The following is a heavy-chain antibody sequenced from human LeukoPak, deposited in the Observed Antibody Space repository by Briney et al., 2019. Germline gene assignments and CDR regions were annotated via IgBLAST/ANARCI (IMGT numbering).Heavy chain of an antibody. CDR2: MNPNSGNT. CDR3: ARGWAAHYYYYYYMDV. J-gene: IGHJ6*03. V-gene: IGHV1-8*03. Sequence: ASVKVSCTASGYTLTSYDINWVRQATGQGLEWMGWMNPNSGNTGYAQKSQGRVTITRNTSISTAYMELSSLRSEDTAVYYCARGWAAHYYYYYYMDVXXXXXTVTVSS. CDR1: GYTLTSYD. D-gene: IGHD6-25*01.